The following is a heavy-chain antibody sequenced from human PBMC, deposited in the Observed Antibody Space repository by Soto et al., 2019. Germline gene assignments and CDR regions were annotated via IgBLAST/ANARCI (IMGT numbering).Heavy chain of an antibody. V-gene: IGHV3-48*02. CDR3: ARDPHHYGGNSVGLAY. D-gene: IGHD4-17*01. J-gene: IGHJ4*02. CDR2: ISSSSSTI. Sequence: PGGSLRLSCAASGFTFSSYSMNWVRQAPGKGLEWVSYISSSSSTIYYADSVKGRFTISRDNAKNSLYLQMNSLRDEDTAVYYCARDPHHYGGNSVGLAYWGQGTLVTVSS. CDR1: GFTFSSYS.